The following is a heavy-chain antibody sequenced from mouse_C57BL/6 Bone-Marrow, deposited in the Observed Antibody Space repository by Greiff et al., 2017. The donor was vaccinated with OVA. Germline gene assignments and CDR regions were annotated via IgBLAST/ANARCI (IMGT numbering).Heavy chain of an antibody. Sequence: QVQLQQSGAELVRPGASVTLSCKASGYTFTDYEMHWVKQTPVHGLEWIGAIDPETGGTAYNQKFKGKAILTADKSSSTAYMELRSMTSEDSAVYYCTKGMGNSFDYWGQGTTLTVSS. D-gene: IGHD2-10*02. CDR2: IDPETGGT. CDR3: TKGMGNSFDY. CDR1: GYTFTDYE. J-gene: IGHJ2*01. V-gene: IGHV1-15*01.